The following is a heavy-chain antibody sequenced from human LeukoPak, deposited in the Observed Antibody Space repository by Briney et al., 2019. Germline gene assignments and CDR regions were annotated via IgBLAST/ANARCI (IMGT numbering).Heavy chain of an antibody. V-gene: IGHV5-51*01. CDR2: IYPGDSDT. D-gene: IGHD6-19*01. Sequence: HGESLKISCKGSGYSFTSYWIVWARQMPGKGLELMGIIYPGDSDTRYSPSFQGQVTISADKSINIAYLQWNSLKASDTAMYFCARPPQGSSGSKGFDYWGQGTLVTASS. CDR3: ARPPQGSSGSKGFDY. J-gene: IGHJ4*02. CDR1: GYSFTSYW.